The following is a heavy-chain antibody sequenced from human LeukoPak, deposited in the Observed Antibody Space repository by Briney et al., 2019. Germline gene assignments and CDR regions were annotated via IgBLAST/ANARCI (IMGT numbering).Heavy chain of an antibody. CDR2: ISYDGSNK. CDR3: ARTKEMATTSPGGY. Sequence: GGSLRLSCAASGFTFSSYGMHWVRQAPGKGLEWVAVISYDGSNKYYADSVKGRFTISRDNSKNTLYLQMNSLRAEDTAVYYCARTKEMATTSPGGYWGQGTLVTVSS. J-gene: IGHJ4*02. CDR1: GFTFSSYG. D-gene: IGHD5-24*01. V-gene: IGHV3-30*03.